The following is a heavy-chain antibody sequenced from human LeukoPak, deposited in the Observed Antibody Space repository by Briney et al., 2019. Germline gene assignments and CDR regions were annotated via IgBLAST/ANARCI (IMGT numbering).Heavy chain of an antibody. V-gene: IGHV4-59*08. CDR2: IYYSGST. CDR1: GGSISSYY. J-gene: IGHJ4*02. Sequence: SETLSLTCTVSGGSISSYYWSWIRQPPGKGLEWIGYIYYSGSTNYNPSLKSRVTISVDTSKNQFSLKLSSVTAADTAVYYCARHEGWYSCGLDYWGQGTLVTVSS. D-gene: IGHD6-19*01. CDR3: ARHEGWYSCGLDY.